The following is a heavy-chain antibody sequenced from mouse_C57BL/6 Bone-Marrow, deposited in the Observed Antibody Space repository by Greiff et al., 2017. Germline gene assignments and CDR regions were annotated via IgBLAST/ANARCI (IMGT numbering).Heavy chain of an antibody. CDR3: AGDYYGSRWGY. Sequence: VQLQQPGAELVRPGTSVKLSCKASGYTFTSYWMHWVKQRPGQGLEWIGVIDPSDSYTNYNQKFKGKATLTVDTSSSTAYMQRSSLTSEDAAVYYCAGDYYGSRWGYWGQGTTLTVSS. D-gene: IGHD1-1*01. J-gene: IGHJ2*01. V-gene: IGHV1-59*01. CDR2: IDPSDSYT. CDR1: GYTFTSYW.